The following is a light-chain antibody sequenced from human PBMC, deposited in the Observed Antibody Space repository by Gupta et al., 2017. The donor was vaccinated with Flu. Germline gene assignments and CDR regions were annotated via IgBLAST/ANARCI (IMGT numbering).Light chain of an antibody. CDR3: QQANSFPVT. Sequence: DIQMTQSPSSVSASVGDRVTITCRASQAISSWLAWYQQKPGKAPNLLVYGASSLQSGVPSRFSGSGSGTYFTLTISSLQPEDFATYYCQQANSFPVTSGGGTKVEIK. CDR2: GAS. V-gene: IGKV1D-12*01. J-gene: IGKJ4*01. CDR1: QAISSW.